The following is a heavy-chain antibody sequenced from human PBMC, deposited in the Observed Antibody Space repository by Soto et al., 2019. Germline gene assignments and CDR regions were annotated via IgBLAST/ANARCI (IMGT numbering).Heavy chain of an antibody. J-gene: IGHJ4*02. Sequence: GGSLRLSCAASGFTVSSNYMSWVRQAPGKGLEWVSVIYSGGSTYYADSVKGRFTISRDNSKNTLYLQMNSLRAEDTAVYYCARGENTYYYDSSGYYLDYWGQGTLVTVSS. CDR2: IYSGGST. V-gene: IGHV3-53*01. CDR1: GFTVSSNY. D-gene: IGHD3-22*01. CDR3: ARGENTYYYDSSGYYLDY.